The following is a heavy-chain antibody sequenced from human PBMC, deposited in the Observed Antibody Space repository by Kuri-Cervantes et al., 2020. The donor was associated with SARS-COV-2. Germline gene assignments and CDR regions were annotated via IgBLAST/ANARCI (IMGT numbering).Heavy chain of an antibody. Sequence: GESLKISCAASGFTFDDYAMHWVRQAPGKGLEWVAVISYDGSNKYYADSVKGRFTISRDNAKNSLYLQMNSLRAEDTAVYYCARDGAWGPVEGFDYWGQGTLVTVSS. J-gene: IGHJ4*02. V-gene: IGHV3-30-3*01. CDR3: ARDGAWGPVEGFDY. CDR1: GFTFDDYA. D-gene: IGHD3-16*01. CDR2: ISYDGSNK.